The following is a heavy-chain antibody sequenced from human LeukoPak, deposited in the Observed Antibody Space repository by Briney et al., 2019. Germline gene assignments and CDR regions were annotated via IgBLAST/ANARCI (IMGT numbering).Heavy chain of an antibody. Sequence: KPSETLSLTCTVSGDSITSGTYYWTWIRQPAGKGLEWIGRIYTSGSTNYKPSLKSRVTISVDTSKNQFSLRLSSVTAADTAMYYCAKSGGYGLIDYWGQGTRVTVSS. J-gene: IGHJ4*02. V-gene: IGHV4-61*02. CDR1: GDSITSGTYY. D-gene: IGHD1-26*01. CDR2: IYTSGST. CDR3: AKSGGYGLIDY.